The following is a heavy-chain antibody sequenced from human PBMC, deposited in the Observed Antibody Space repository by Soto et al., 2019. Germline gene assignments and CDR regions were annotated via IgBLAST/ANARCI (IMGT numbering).Heavy chain of an antibody. V-gene: IGHV1-46*01. J-gene: IGHJ4*02. D-gene: IGHD5-12*01. CDR2: INPSGGST. CDR3: ARGTATGFDY. CDR1: GYTFTSYY. Sequence: QVQLVQSGAEVKKPGASVKVSCKASGYTFTSYYMHWVRQAPGQGLEWMGIINPSGGSTSYAQKFQGRVPMTRDTYTSTVYMELSSLRSEDAAVYYCARGTATGFDYWGQGTLVTVSS.